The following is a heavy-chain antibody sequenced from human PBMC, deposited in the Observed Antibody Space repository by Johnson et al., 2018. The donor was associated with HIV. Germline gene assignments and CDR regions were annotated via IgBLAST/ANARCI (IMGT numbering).Heavy chain of an antibody. V-gene: IGHV3-66*01. CDR1: GFTVSSYY. Sequence: VQLVESGGGLVQPGGSLRLSCAASGFTVSSYYMSWVRQAPGKGLDWVSVIYSGGSTYYADSVKGRFTIYRDNPKNSLYLQINSLGAEDTAVYYCAREGTSEPLHRIYDYGDYPTFDIWGRGTMVTVSS. D-gene: IGHD4-17*01. CDR2: IYSGGST. CDR3: AREGTSEPLHRIYDYGDYPTFDI. J-gene: IGHJ3*02.